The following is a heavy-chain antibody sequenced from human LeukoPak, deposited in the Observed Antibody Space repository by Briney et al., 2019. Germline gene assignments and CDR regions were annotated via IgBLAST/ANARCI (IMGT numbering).Heavy chain of an antibody. V-gene: IGHV3-53*01. CDR3: AKVKYYDFWSGYIYYFDY. D-gene: IGHD3-3*01. CDR1: GFTVSSNY. Sequence: GGSLRLSCAASGFTVSSNYMSWVRQAPGKGLEWVSVIYSGGSTYYADSVKGRFTISRDNSKNTLYLQMNSLRAEDTAVYYCAKVKYYDFWSGYIYYFDYWGQGTLVTVSS. J-gene: IGHJ4*02. CDR2: IYSGGST.